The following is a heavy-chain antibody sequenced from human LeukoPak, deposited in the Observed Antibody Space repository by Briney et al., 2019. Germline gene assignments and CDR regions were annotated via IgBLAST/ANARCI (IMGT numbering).Heavy chain of an antibody. Sequence: PGGSLRLSCAASGFTFSNYVMHWVRQAPGKGLEWVAFIPYDGSNEYYADSVKGRFTISRDNSKNTLYLEMNSLRAEDTAMYYCAKDRGIAAAYYFMDVWGKGTTVTVSS. CDR1: GFTFSNYV. D-gene: IGHD6-13*01. V-gene: IGHV3-30*02. CDR2: IPYDGSNE. J-gene: IGHJ6*03. CDR3: AKDRGIAAAYYFMDV.